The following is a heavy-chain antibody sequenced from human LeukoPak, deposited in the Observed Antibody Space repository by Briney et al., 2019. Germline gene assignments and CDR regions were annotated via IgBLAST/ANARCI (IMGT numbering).Heavy chain of an antibody. Sequence: GGSLRLSCAASGFTFSVYAMHWVRQAPGKGLEWVAVILSEGSNKYYADSVKGRFIISRDNSKNTLYLQVNSLRTDDTALYYCARGHYDSSGYYYGYYYHYLDVWGKGTTVTVSS. D-gene: IGHD3-22*01. CDR3: ARGHYDSSGYYYGYYYHYLDV. CDR2: ILSEGSNK. CDR1: GFTFSVYA. J-gene: IGHJ6*03. V-gene: IGHV3-30*04.